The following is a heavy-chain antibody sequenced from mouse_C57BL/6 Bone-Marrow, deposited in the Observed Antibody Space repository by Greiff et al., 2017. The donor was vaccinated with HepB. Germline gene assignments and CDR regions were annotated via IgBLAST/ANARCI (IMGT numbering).Heavy chain of an antibody. CDR1: GYAFSSYW. CDR2: IYPGDGDT. Sequence: VQLQQSGAELVKPGASVKISCKASGYAFSSYWMNWVKQRPGKGLEWIGQIYPGDGDTNYNGKFKGKATLTADKSSSTAYMQLSSLTSEDSAVYFCARSFYYSNFLFDYWGQGTTLTVSS. V-gene: IGHV1-80*01. CDR3: ARSFYYSNFLFDY. D-gene: IGHD2-5*01. J-gene: IGHJ2*01.